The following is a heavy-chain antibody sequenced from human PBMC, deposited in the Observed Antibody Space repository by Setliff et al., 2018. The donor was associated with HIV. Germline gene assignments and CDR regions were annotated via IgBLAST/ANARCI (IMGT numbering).Heavy chain of an antibody. Sequence: SETLSLTCTVSGGPITSGGYYWSWIRQHPGKGLEWIGYIVYSGRTYYNPSLKSRVSISVDASKNQFSLRLSSVTAADTAVYYCARDEIGVWGKGTTVTVSS. CDR2: IVYSGRT. J-gene: IGHJ6*04. V-gene: IGHV4-31*03. CDR1: GGPITSGGYY. CDR3: ARDEIGV.